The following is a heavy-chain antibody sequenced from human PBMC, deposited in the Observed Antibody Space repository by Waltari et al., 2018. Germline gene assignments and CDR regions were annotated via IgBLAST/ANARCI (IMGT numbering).Heavy chain of an antibody. Sequence: QVQLVQSGAEVKKPGSSVKVSCKASGGTFSSYAISWVRQAPGQGLEWMGGIITIFGTANYAQKFQGRGTITADESTSTAYMELSSLRSEDTAVYYCARDEGLERRYYYYGMDVWGQGTTVTVSS. J-gene: IGHJ6*02. D-gene: IGHD1-1*01. CDR1: GGTFSSYA. V-gene: IGHV1-69*12. CDR2: IITIFGTA. CDR3: ARDEGLERRYYYYGMDV.